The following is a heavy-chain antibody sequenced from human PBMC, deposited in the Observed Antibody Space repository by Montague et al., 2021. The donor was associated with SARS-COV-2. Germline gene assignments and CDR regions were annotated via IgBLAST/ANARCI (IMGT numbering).Heavy chain of an antibody. CDR1: GGSISSYY. CDR2: IYYSGST. D-gene: IGHD5-18*01. J-gene: IGHJ4*02. V-gene: IGHV4-59*01. CDR3: ARGDVDTAMVYYFDY. Sequence: SETLSLTCTVSGGSISSYYWSWIRQPPGKGLEWIGYIYYSGSTNYNPSPKSRVTISVDTSKNQFSLKLSSVTAADTAVYYCARGDVDTAMVYYFDYWGQGTLVTVSS.